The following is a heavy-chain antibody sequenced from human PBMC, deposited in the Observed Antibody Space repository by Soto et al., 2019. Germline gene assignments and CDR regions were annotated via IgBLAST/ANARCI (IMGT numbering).Heavy chain of an antibody. D-gene: IGHD1-1*01. CDR1: GYAFTTYG. V-gene: IGHV1-18*01. CDR2: ISAHNGNT. CDR3: ARGRYGDY. Sequence: QVHLVQSGAEVKKPGASVKVSCKGSGYAFTTYGITWVRQAPGQGLEWMGWISAHNGNTNYAQKLQGRGTETRDTSTSTAFMELRGLRSDDTAVYSCARGRYGDYWGQGALVTVSS. J-gene: IGHJ4*02.